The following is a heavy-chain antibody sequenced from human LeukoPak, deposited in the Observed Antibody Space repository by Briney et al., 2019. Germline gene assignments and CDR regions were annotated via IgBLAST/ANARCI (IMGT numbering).Heavy chain of an antibody. Sequence: SETLSLTCTVSGGSISSYYWSWIRQPPGKGLEWIGYINHSGSTNYNPSLKSRVTISVDTSKNQFSLKLSSVTAADTAVYYCARDLGYCSGGSCSPFGYWGQGTLVTVSS. CDR1: GGSISSYY. D-gene: IGHD2-15*01. V-gene: IGHV4-59*01. CDR3: ARDLGYCSGGSCSPFGY. J-gene: IGHJ4*02. CDR2: INHSGST.